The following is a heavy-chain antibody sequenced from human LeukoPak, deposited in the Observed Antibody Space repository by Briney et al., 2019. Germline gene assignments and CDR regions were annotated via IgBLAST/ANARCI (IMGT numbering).Heavy chain of an antibody. J-gene: IGHJ4*02. CDR3: ARASDDSSGERIDY. Sequence: GGSLRLSCTASGFTFSSYAMHWVRQAPGKGLEWVAVISYDGSNKYYADSVKGRFTISRDNSKNTLYLQMNGLRAEDTAVYYCARASDDSSGERIDYWGQGTLVTVSS. CDR2: ISYDGSNK. CDR1: GFTFSSYA. D-gene: IGHD3-22*01. V-gene: IGHV3-30-3*01.